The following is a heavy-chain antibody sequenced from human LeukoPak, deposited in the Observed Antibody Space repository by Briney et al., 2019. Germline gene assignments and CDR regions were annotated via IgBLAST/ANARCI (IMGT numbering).Heavy chain of an antibody. V-gene: IGHV6-1*01. D-gene: IGHD5-24*01. Sequence: SQTLSLTCAISGDSVSSNSAAWHWIRQSPSRGLEWLVRTYYRSKWYNDYAVSVKSRITINPDTSKNQFSLQLNSVTPEDTAVYYCAREGGDGYNRKNLNRWFNPWGQGTLVTVSS. CDR2: TYYRSKWYN. J-gene: IGHJ5*02. CDR3: AREGGDGYNRKNLNRWFNP. CDR1: GDSVSSNSAA.